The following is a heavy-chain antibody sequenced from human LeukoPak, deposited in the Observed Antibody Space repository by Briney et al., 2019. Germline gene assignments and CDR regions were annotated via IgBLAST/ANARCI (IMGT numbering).Heavy chain of an antibody. V-gene: IGHV4-59*01. CDR3: ARDRSGGYNWFDP. CDR1: GGSISSYY. Sequence: SETLSLTCTVSGGSISSYYWSWIRQPPGKGLEWIGYIYYSGSTNYNPSLKSRVTISVDTSKNQFSLKLSSVTAADTAIYCCARDRSGGYNWFDPWGQGTLVTVSS. D-gene: IGHD2-15*01. CDR2: IYYSGST. J-gene: IGHJ5*02.